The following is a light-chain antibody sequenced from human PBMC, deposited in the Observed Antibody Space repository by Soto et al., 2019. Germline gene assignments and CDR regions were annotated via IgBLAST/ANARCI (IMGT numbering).Light chain of an antibody. Sequence: EIVLTQSPATLSLSPGERAILSCRASQSVSSFLAWYQQKPGQAPRLLIYYASNRATGIPARFSGSGSGTDFTLTISSLEPEDFAVYYCQQRSNWAITFDQGTRLEIK. CDR2: YAS. CDR1: QSVSSF. CDR3: QQRSNWAIT. J-gene: IGKJ5*01. V-gene: IGKV3-11*01.